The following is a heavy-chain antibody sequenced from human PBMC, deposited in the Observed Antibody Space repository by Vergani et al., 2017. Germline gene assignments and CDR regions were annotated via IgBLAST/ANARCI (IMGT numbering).Heavy chain of an antibody. CDR3: ARSQGDYWYFDL. CDR1: GGSISSSNYY. D-gene: IGHD2-21*01. J-gene: IGHJ2*01. CDR2: VFYNGAT. V-gene: IGHV4-39*02. Sequence: QLQLQESGPGLVTPSETLSLTCTVSGGSISSSNYYWGWIRQPPGKGLEWLATVFYNGATQYNPSLKSRVSVSLDTSKNRFSLNLTSVTATDTAVYYCARSQGDYWYFDLWGPGSLVTVSS.